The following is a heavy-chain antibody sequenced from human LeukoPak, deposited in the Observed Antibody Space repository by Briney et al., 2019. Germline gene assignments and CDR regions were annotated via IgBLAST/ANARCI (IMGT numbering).Heavy chain of an antibody. V-gene: IGHV3-23*01. J-gene: IGHJ4*02. Sequence: GGSLRLSCAASGFTFSSYAMSWVRQAPGKGLKWVSTINDNGAGTYYADSVKGRFTISRDNSKNTVYLQMNSLRPEDTAFYYCAKVGQWLVTYASFDYWGQGTLVTVSS. CDR1: GFTFSSYA. CDR3: AKVGQWLVTYASFDY. D-gene: IGHD6-19*01. CDR2: INDNGAGT.